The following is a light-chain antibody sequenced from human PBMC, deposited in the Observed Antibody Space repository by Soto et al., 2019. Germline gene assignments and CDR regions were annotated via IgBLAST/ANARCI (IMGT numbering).Light chain of an antibody. V-gene: IGLV2-11*01. J-gene: IGLJ1*01. CDR3: CSYAGSYTYYV. CDR1: SSDVGGYNY. Sequence: QSALTQPRSVSGSPGQSVTISCTGTSSDVGGYNYVSWYQQHPGKAPKVMIYDVSKRPSGVPDRFSGSKSGNTASLTISGLQAEDEAVYYCCSYAGSYTYYVFGTGTKLTVL. CDR2: DVS.